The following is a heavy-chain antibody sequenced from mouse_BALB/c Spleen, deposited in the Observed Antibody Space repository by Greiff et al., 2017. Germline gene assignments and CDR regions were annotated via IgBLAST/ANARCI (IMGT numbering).Heavy chain of an antibody. D-gene: IGHD2-14*01. CDR3: VRHEDYRYDFAY. Sequence: EVKVVESGGGLVQPKGSLKLSCAASGFTFNTYAMNWVRQAPGKGLEWVARIRSKSNNYATYYADSVKDRFTISRDDSQSMLYLQMNNLKTEDTAMYYCVRHEDYRYDFAYWGQGTLVTVSA. CDR2: IRSKSNNYAT. J-gene: IGHJ3*01. V-gene: IGHV10-1*02. CDR1: GFTFNTYA.